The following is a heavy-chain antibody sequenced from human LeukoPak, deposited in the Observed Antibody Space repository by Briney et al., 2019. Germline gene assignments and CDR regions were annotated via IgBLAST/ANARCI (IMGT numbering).Heavy chain of an antibody. CDR2: INLNSGGT. CDR1: GFMFTGYY. D-gene: IGHD4-17*01. CDR3: ARDAVTVSTPYFDY. J-gene: IGHJ4*02. V-gene: IGHV1-2*02. Sequence: GASVKVSCKASGFMFTGYYMNWVRQAPGQGLEWMGWINLNSGGTIYAQIFQGRVTMTRDTSINTAYMDLSGLRSDDTAIYYCARDAVTVSTPYFDYWGQGALVTVSS.